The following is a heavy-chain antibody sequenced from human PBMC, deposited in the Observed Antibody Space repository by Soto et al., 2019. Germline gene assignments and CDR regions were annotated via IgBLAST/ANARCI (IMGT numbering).Heavy chain of an antibody. D-gene: IGHD2-2*01. CDR1: GFTVSDYY. CDR2: ISSSGSTI. Sequence: GGSLRLACAASGFTVSDYYMSGIRQAPGKGLEWVSYISSSGSTIYYADSVKGRFTISRDNAKNSLYLQMNSLRAEDTAVYYCARVPPYCSSTSCYDHYYYGMDVWGQGTTVTVSS. CDR3: ARVPPYCSSTSCYDHYYYGMDV. J-gene: IGHJ6*02. V-gene: IGHV3-11*01.